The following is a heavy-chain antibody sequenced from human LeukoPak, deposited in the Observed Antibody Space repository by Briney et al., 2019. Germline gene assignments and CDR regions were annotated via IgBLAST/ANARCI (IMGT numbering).Heavy chain of an antibody. CDR1: GFTFSSYG. D-gene: IGHD3-16*01. J-gene: IGHJ5*02. V-gene: IGHV3-30*02. CDR2: IRYDGGNK. CDR3: AGVEGGDWFDP. Sequence: GGSLRLSCAASGFTFSSYGVHWVRQAPGKGLEWVAFIRYDGGNKYYADSVKGRFTISRDNSKSTLYLQMNSLRPEDTAVYYSAGVEGGDWFDPWGQGTLVTVSS.